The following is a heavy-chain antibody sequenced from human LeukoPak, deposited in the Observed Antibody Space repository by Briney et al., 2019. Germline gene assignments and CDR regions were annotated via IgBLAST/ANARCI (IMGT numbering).Heavy chain of an antibody. Sequence: GGSLRLSCAASGFTFSSYSMNWVRQAPGKGLEWVSSISSSSSYIYYADSVKGRFTISRDNAKNSLYLQMNSLRAEDTAVYYCARDPGGYCSSTSCYSDFDYWGQGTLVTVSS. CDR3: ARDPGGYCSSTSCYSDFDY. V-gene: IGHV3-21*01. CDR1: GFTFSSYS. D-gene: IGHD2-2*01. CDR2: ISSSSSYI. J-gene: IGHJ4*02.